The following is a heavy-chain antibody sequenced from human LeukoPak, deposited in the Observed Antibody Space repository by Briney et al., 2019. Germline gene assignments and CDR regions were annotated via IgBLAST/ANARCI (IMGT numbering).Heavy chain of an antibody. D-gene: IGHD3-10*01. V-gene: IGHV3-23*01. Sequence: SGGSLRLSCTASGFTFGDYAMSWFRQAPGKGLEWVSSISGTGVTAYYADSVKGRFAISRDNSKNTLYLQMSSLRAEDTALYYCAKDQRFGDLDDYRGQGTLVTVSS. CDR2: ISGTGVTA. CDR3: AKDQRFGDLDDY. CDR1: GFTFGDYA. J-gene: IGHJ4*02.